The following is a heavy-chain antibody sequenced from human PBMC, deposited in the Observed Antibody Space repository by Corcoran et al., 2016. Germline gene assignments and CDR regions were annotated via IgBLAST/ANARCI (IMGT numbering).Heavy chain of an antibody. D-gene: IGHD3-22*01. Sequence: QVQLVQSGAEVKKPGASVKVSCKASGYTFTGYYIHWVRQAPGQGLEWMGWINPNSGGTNYAQKVQGRVTMTRDTSISTAYMELSRLRSDDTAVYYCARARLVTAYYDSSGYIDYCGQGTLVTVAS. CDR3: ARARLVTAYYDSSGYIDY. V-gene: IGHV1-2*02. CDR1: GYTFTGYY. J-gene: IGHJ4*02. CDR2: INPNSGGT.